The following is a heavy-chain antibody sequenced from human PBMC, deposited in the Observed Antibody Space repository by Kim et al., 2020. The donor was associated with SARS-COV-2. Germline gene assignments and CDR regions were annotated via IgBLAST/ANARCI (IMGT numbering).Heavy chain of an antibody. CDR1: GFTFSSYS. V-gene: IGHV3-48*02. CDR2: ISSSSSTI. J-gene: IGHJ5*02. Sequence: GGSLRLSCAASGFTFSSYSMNWVRQAPGKGLEWVSYISSSSSTIYYADSVKGRFTISRDNAKNSLYLQMNSLRDEDTAVYYCARDLPKPHNCGGDCDDKWWFDPWGQGTLVTVSS. D-gene: IGHD2-21*02. CDR3: ARDLPKPHNCGGDCDDKWWFDP.